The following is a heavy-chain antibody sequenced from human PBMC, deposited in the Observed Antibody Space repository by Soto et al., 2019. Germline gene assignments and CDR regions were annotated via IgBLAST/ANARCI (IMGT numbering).Heavy chain of an antibody. J-gene: IGHJ4*02. Sequence: VQLVESGGGLVQPGGSLRLSCAASGFTFSDYTMNWVRQAPGKGLEWVSYISKSSGTKSYADSVKGRFTISRDNAKNSLFLQMNSLRDEDTALYYCARDLNWGFDYWGQGSLVTVSS. V-gene: IGHV3-48*02. CDR3: ARDLNWGFDY. D-gene: IGHD7-27*01. CDR2: ISKSSGTK. CDR1: GFTFSDYT.